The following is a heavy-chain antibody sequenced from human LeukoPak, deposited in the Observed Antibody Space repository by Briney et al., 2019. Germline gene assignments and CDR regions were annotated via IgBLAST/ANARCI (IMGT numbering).Heavy chain of an antibody. V-gene: IGHV3-49*04. CDR1: GFTFDDYA. J-gene: IGHJ3*02. CDR3: TSGPYEFYI. Sequence: SLRLSCSASGFTFDDYAMHWVRQAPGKGLEWVGFIRSKAYGATTEYAASVKGRFTISRDDSKSIAYLQMNSLKTEDTAVYYCTSGPYEFYIWGQGTMVTVSS. CDR2: IRSKAYGATT. D-gene: IGHD3-3*01.